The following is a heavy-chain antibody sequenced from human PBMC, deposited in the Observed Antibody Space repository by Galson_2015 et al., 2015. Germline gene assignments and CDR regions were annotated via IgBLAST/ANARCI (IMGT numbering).Heavy chain of an antibody. D-gene: IGHD3-22*01. CDR1: GYTFTSYG. J-gene: IGHJ4*02. V-gene: IGHV1-18*01. CDR3: TREPACDTSGYPHSYFVQ. Sequence: SVKVSCKASGYTFTSYGISWVRQAPGQGLEWMGWISASTGNTNYAQKFQGRVTMTTDTSTTTAYVELRSLRSDDTAVYYCTREPACDTSGYPHSYFVQWGQGTLVTVSS. CDR2: ISASTGNT.